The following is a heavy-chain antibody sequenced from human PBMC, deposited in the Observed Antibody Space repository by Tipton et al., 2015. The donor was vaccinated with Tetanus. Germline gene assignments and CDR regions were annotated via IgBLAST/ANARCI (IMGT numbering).Heavy chain of an antibody. Sequence: TLSLTCTVSGDSITSTKYSWNWIRQPPGKGLEWIGYVYHTGSTYYKPSLKSRVTMSVDRSMNQFSLRLNSVTAADTAVYFCARANFDFSKKAPFDSWGQGILVIVSA. CDR1: GDSITSTKYS. J-gene: IGHJ4*02. V-gene: IGHV4-30-2*01. CDR2: VYHTGST. CDR3: ARANFDFSKKAPFDS. D-gene: IGHD3-3*01.